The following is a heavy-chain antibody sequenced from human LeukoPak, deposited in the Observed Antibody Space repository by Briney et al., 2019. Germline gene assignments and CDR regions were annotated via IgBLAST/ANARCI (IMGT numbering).Heavy chain of an antibody. CDR3: AKGLGTSGYHDY. CDR2: INPNSGGT. CDR1: GYTFTGYY. J-gene: IGHJ4*02. D-gene: IGHD3-22*01. Sequence: ASVKVSCKASGYTFTGYYMHWVRQAPGQGLEWMGWINPNSGGTNYAQKFQGWVTMTRDTSISTAYMELSRLRSDDTALYYCAKGLGTSGYHDYWGQGTLVTVSS. V-gene: IGHV1-2*04.